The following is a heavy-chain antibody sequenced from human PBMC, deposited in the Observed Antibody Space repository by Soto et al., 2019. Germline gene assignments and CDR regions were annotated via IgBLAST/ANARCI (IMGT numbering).Heavy chain of an antibody. J-gene: IGHJ5*02. Sequence: PSETKSLTCTVADGSIRSGGYCWSWIRQPPGKGLEWIGYIYYSGSTYYNPSLKSRVTISVDTSKNQFSLKLSSVTAADTAVYYCARANYDFWSGYYANWFDPWGQGTLVTVSS. V-gene: IGHV4-30-4*01. D-gene: IGHD3-3*01. CDR1: DGSIRSGGYC. CDR2: IYYSGST. CDR3: ARANYDFWSGYYANWFDP.